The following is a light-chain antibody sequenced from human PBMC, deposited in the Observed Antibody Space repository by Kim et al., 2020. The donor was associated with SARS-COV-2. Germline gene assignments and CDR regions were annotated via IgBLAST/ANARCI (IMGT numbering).Light chain of an antibody. Sequence: QSALTQPASVSGSPGQSITISCTGTSSDVGSYNLDSWYQQHPGKAPKLMIYEVSKRPSGVSNRFSGSKSGNTASLTISGLQAEDEADYYCCSYAGSSTFYVFGTGTKVTVL. J-gene: IGLJ1*01. CDR1: SSDVGSYNL. CDR3: CSYAGSSTFYV. V-gene: IGLV2-23*02. CDR2: EVS.